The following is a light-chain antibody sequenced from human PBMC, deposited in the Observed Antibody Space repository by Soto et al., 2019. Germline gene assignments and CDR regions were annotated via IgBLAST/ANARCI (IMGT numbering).Light chain of an antibody. CDR1: QSADRW. J-gene: IGKJ1*01. V-gene: IGKV1-5*01. CDR2: DAS. Sequence: DIQMTQSPSTLSASVGDRVTITCRASQSADRWLAWYQQKAGKAPKLLIYDASRLGSGVPFRFSGSGSGTEFTLTISSLQPDDFATYYCHQYNSYPWTFGQGTKVEVK. CDR3: HQYNSYPWT.